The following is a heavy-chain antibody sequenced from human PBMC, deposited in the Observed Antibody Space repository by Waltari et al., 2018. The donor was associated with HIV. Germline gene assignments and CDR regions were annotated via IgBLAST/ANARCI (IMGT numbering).Heavy chain of an antibody. Sequence: QVQLQQWGAGLLKPSETLSLTCAVYGGSFSGYYWSWIRQPPGKGLEWIGEINHSGSTSDNPSLNSRVTISVDTSKKQFSLKLSSVTAADTAVYYCARVRGDIVLVVYAHAFDIWGQGTMVTVSS. CDR3: ARVRGDIVLVVYAHAFDI. V-gene: IGHV4-34*01. CDR2: INHSGST. CDR1: GGSFSGYY. D-gene: IGHD2-8*02. J-gene: IGHJ3*02.